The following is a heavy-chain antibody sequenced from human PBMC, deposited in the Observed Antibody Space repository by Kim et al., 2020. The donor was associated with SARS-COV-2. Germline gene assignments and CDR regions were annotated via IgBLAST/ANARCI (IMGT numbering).Heavy chain of an antibody. D-gene: IGHD6-19*01. CDR3: ARRRCSSLDY. CDR2: GST. Sequence: GSTNYNPARMSLVTISVDTSKNQFSLKLSSVTAADTAGYYCARRRCSSLDYWGQGTLVTVSS. V-gene: IGHV4-61*07. J-gene: IGHJ4*02.